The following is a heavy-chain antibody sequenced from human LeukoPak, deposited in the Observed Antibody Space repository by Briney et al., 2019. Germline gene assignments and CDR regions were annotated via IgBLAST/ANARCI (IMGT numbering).Heavy chain of an antibody. CDR3: ARGAFGSGSYSPHLDY. V-gene: IGHV4-39*01. D-gene: IGHD3-10*01. J-gene: IGHJ4*02. CDR1: SGSINSSSYY. Sequence: SETLSLTCSVSSGSINSSSYYWGWIRQPPGKGLEWIGSVYYRGSTYYNPSLRSRVTISINTSNNQFSLKLSSVTAAATAVYYCARGAFGSGSYSPHLDYCVQGTLVTVSS. CDR2: VYYRGST.